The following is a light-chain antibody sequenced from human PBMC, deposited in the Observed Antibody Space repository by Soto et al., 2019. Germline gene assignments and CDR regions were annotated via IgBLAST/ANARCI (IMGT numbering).Light chain of an antibody. CDR1: QIVSWW. Sequence: DIQITQSPSTLSASVGDRVTITGRASQIVSWWLAWYQKKPGKAPKLLIYDASSLESGVPSRISGSGSGTDFTLTISSLQPEDFATYYCQQANSFPITFGQGTRLEIK. J-gene: IGKJ5*01. V-gene: IGKV1-5*01. CDR2: DAS. CDR3: QQANSFPIT.